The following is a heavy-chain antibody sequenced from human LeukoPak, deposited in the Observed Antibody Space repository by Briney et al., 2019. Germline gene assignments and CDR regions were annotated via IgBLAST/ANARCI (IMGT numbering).Heavy chain of an antibody. J-gene: IGHJ3*02. CDR3: ARDTRGVIIIDAFDI. D-gene: IGHD3-10*01. CDR1: GFRFSAYS. CDR2: IGSSKSQI. V-gene: IGHV3-21*01. Sequence: GGSLRLSCAASGFRFSAYSMNWVRQTPGKGLEWVSAIGSSKSQIWYADSVKGRFTISRDNAKNSLYLEMNSLRAEDTAVYYCARDTRGVIIIDAFDIWGQGTMVTVSS.